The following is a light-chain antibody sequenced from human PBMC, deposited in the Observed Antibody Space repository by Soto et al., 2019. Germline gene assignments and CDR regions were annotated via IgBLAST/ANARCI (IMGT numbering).Light chain of an antibody. CDR3: QQYGALPVT. V-gene: IGKV1-5*01. CDR1: QSISSW. CDR2: DAS. Sequence: DIQMTQSPSTLSASVGDRVTITCRASQSISSWLAWYQQKPGKAPKLLIYDASSLESGVPSRFSGSGSGTEFTLTISSLQPDDFATYYCQQYGALPVTFGPGTTVDIK. J-gene: IGKJ3*01.